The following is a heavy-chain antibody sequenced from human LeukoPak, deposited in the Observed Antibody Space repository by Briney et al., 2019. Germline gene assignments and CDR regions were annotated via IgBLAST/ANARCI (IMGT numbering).Heavy chain of an antibody. J-gene: IGHJ5*02. D-gene: IGHD4-17*01. CDR3: ARGDYGDLNWFDP. CDR1: GGSIRSYY. V-gene: IGHV4-59*01. CDR2: IHYSGST. Sequence: SETLSLTCTVSGGSIRSYYWSWIRQPPGKGLEWIGYIHYSGSTNYNPSLKSRVTISVDTSKNQFSLKLSSVTAADTAVYYCARGDYGDLNWFDPWGQGTLVTVSS.